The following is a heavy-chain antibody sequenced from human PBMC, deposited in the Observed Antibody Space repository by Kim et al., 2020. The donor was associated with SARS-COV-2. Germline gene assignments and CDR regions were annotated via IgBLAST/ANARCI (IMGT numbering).Heavy chain of an antibody. CDR1: GGSISGYY. V-gene: IGHV4-59*01. J-gene: IGHJ3*02. CDR3: ARKGAFDI. CDR2: FSSSGTT. Sequence: SETLSLTCTVSGGSISGYYWSWIRQPPGKGLEWIGYFSSSGTTNYNPSLKSRVTISADTSRNEFYLTLRSVTAADTAIYYCARKGAFDIWGQGTLVTVSS.